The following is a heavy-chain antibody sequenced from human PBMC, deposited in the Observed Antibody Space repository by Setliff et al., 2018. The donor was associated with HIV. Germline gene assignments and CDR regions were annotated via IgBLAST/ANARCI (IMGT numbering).Heavy chain of an antibody. Sequence: ASVKVSCKASGYTFSTYAMHWVRQAPGQRLEWMGWFNAGNGKTKYSQKFQGRVTIMRDTSASTAYMELSSLRSEDTAVYYCAREQVGFGPPRGMDVWGQGTTVTVSS. D-gene: IGHD3-10*01. CDR1: GYTFSTYA. CDR3: AREQVGFGPPRGMDV. J-gene: IGHJ6*02. V-gene: IGHV1-3*01. CDR2: FNAGNGKT.